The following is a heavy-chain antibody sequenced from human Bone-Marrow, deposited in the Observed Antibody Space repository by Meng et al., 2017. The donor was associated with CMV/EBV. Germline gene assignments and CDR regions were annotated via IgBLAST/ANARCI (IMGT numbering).Heavy chain of an antibody. CDR3: ARNGGGGFYLDS. D-gene: IGHD3-16*01. Sequence: ANSGGASGRDNWGSWGRQPPGKGLEGIGEIFHSGSTNYNPSLKSRVTISVDNSKSQFSLDLSSVTAADTAVYYCARNGGGGFYLDSWGQGTLVTVSS. CDR1: GGASGRDNW. J-gene: IGHJ4*02. V-gene: IGHV4-4*02. CDR2: IFHSGST.